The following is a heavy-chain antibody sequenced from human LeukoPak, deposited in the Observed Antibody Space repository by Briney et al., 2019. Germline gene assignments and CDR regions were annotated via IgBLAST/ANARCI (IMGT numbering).Heavy chain of an antibody. J-gene: IGHJ6*03. D-gene: IGHD1-26*01. CDR1: RFTFTNYS. CDR3: AGDSGSYHGYYYYYMDV. Sequence: GGSLRLSCAASRFTFTNYSMNWVRQAPGKGLEWVSSISSLSNYIYYADSVKGRFTISRDNAKNSLYLQMNSLRAEDTAVYYCAGDSGSYHGYYYYYMDVWGKGTTVTISS. V-gene: IGHV3-21*01. CDR2: ISSLSNYI.